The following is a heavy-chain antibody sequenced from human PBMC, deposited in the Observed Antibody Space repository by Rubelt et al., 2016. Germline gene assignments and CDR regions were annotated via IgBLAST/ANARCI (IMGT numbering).Heavy chain of an antibody. CDR2: VDSGGTT. CDR1: GFSFGGHW. J-gene: IGHJ4*02. V-gene: IGHV3-66*01. CDR3: STRYFRGGTCHAHVDY. D-gene: IGHD2-15*01. Sequence: VQPGGSVRLSCAASGFSFGGHWMAWVRLASGKGLEWVSLVDSGGTTYYADSVKGRFTISRDNSKNTLYLQMNSLGAEDTAVYYCSTRYFRGGTCHAHVDYWGQGTLVTVSS.